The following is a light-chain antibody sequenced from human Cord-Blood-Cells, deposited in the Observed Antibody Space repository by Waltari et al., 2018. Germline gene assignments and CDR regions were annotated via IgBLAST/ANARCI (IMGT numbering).Light chain of an antibody. CDR1: SSNIRAGYD. CDR3: QSYDSSLSGWV. Sequence: QSVLTQPPSVSGAPGQRVTISCTGTSSNIRAGYDVHWYQQLPGPTPKLLIQGNSNRPSGVPDRFSGSKSGTSASLAITGLQAEDEADYYCQSYDSSLSGWVFGGGTKLTVL. J-gene: IGLJ3*02. CDR2: GNS. V-gene: IGLV1-40*01.